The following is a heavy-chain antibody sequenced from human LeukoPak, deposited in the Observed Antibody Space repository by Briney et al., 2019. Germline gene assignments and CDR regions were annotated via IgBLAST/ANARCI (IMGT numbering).Heavy chain of an antibody. V-gene: IGHV4-61*02. J-gene: IGHJ3*02. CDR1: GGPISSGSYY. CDR3: AREADCTNGVCYTHAFDI. Sequence: SQTLSLTCTVSGGPISSGSYYWSWIRQPAGKGLEWIGRIYTSGSTNYNPSLKSRVTISVDTSKNQFSLKLSSVTAADTAVYYCAREADCTNGVCYTHAFDIWGQGTMVTVSS. CDR2: IYTSGST. D-gene: IGHD2-8*01.